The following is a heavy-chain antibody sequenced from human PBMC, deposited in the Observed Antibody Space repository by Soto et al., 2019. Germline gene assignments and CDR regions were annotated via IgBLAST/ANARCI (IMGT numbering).Heavy chain of an antibody. CDR1: GGSISSYY. V-gene: IGHV4-59*05. J-gene: IGHJ4*02. D-gene: IGHD3-22*01. CDR3: ARTVPSYYYDSSGYTGLGGYFDY. CDR2: IYYSGST. Sequence: PSETLSLTCTVSGGSISSYYWSWIRQPPGKGLEWIGSIYYSGSTYYNPSLKSRVTISVDTSKNQFSLKLSSVTAADTAVYYCARTVPSYYYDSSGYTGLGGYFDYWGQGTLVTVSS.